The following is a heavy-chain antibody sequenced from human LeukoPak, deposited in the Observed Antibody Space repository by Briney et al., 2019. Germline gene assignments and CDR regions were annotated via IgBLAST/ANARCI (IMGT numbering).Heavy chain of an antibody. CDR3: TTPRGIPN. CDR2: IKSKTDGGTT. D-gene: IGHD2-21*01. J-gene: IGHJ4*02. V-gene: IGHV3-15*07. CDR1: GFTLSNVW. Sequence: GGSLRLSCAASGFTLSNVWMNWVRQAPGKGLEWVGRIKSKTDGGTTDYAAPVKGRFTISRDESENMIYLEMNSLKIEDTAVYYCTTPRGIPNWGQGTLVTISS.